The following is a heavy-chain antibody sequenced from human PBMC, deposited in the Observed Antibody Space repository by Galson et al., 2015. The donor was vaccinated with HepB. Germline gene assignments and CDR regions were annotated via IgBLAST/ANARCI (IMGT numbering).Heavy chain of an antibody. Sequence: SLRLSCAASGFTFSDAWMSWVRQAPGKGLEWVGRIQSKTDGGTTDYAAPVKGKFTISRDDSKNTLYLQMNSLKTEDTAVYYCATDQVFPGGNLAGFDYWGQGTLVTVSS. CDR2: IQSKTDGGTT. CDR3: ATDQVFPGGNLAGFDY. V-gene: IGHV3-15*01. J-gene: IGHJ4*02. D-gene: IGHD4-23*01. CDR1: GFTFSDAW.